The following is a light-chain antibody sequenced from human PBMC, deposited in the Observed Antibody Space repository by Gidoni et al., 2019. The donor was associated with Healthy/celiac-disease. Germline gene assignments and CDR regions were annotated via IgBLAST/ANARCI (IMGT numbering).Light chain of an antibody. J-gene: IGLJ2*01. CDR1: KLGDKY. CDR2: QDS. V-gene: IGLV3-1*01. Sequence: SYELTQPPSVSVSPGQTASITCSGDKLGDKYACWYQQKPGQSPVLVIYQDSKRPSGIPERFSGSNSGNTATLTISGTQAMDEADYYCQAWDSSVVVFGGGTKLTFX. CDR3: QAWDSSVVV.